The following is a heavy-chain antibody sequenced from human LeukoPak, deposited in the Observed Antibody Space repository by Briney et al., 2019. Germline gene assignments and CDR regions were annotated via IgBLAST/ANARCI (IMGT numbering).Heavy chain of an antibody. CDR1: GFTFSSYG. CDR3: ARGYHDSSGYIPDAFDI. D-gene: IGHD3-22*01. CDR2: IWYDGSNK. V-gene: IGHV3-33*01. Sequence: GGSLRLSCAASGFTFSSYGMHWVRQAPGKGLEWVAVIWYDGSNKYYADSVKGRFTISRDNSKNTLYLQMNSLRAEDTAVYYCARGYHDSSGYIPDAFDIWGQGTMVTVSS. J-gene: IGHJ3*02.